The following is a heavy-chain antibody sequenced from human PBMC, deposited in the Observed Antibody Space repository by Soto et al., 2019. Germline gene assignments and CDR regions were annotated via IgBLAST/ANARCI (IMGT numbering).Heavy chain of an antibody. D-gene: IGHD6-13*01. CDR1: GYTFTNYA. CDR3: ARDSQYSTSWQRFDS. J-gene: IGHJ4*02. CDR2: VNTYNGNP. V-gene: IGHV1-18*01. Sequence: QVQLVQSGVEVKKPGASVKVSCKASGYTFTNYAISWVRQSPGRGLEWMGWVNTYNGNPNYAQIFQGRVTMTTDTSTGTAYMELRGLKSDDSAVYYCARDSQYSTSWQRFDSWGQGALVNVSS.